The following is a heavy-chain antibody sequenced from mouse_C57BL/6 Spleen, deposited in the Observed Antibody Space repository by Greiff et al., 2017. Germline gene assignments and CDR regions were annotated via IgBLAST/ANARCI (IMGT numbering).Heavy chain of an antibody. CDR3: ARHYGSSYWYCDV. Sequence: VQLQQSGPELVKPGASVKIPCKASGYTFTDYNMDWVKQSHGKSLEWIGDINPNNGGTIYNQKFKGKATLTVDKSSSTAYMELRSLTSEDTAVYYSARHYGSSYWYCDVWGTGTTVTVSS. CDR1: GYTFTDYN. V-gene: IGHV1-18*01. J-gene: IGHJ1*03. D-gene: IGHD1-1*01. CDR2: INPNNGGT.